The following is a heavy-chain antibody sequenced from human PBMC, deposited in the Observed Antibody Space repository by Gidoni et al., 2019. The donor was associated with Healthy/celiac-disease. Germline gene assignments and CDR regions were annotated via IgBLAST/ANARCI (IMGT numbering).Heavy chain of an antibody. V-gene: IGHV4-39*01. CDR3: AFFCSSTSCYPFDY. J-gene: IGHJ4*02. Sequence: HLQLQSSGPGLVKPSETLSLTCTVSGGSISSSSYYWGWIRQPPGKGLEWIGSIYYSGSTYYNPSLKSRVTISVDTYKNQFSLKLSSVTAAETAVYYCAFFCSSTSCYPFDYWGQGTLVNVSS. D-gene: IGHD2-2*01. CDR1: GGSISSSSYY. CDR2: IYYSGST.